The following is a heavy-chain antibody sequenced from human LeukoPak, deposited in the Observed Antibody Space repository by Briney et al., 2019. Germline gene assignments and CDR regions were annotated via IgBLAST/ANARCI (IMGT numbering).Heavy chain of an antibody. CDR1: GGSITSYY. D-gene: IGHD2-15*01. J-gene: IGHJ4*02. V-gene: IGHV4-59*08. Sequence: NTSETLSLTCTVPGGSITSYYWSWIRQSPGKGLEWISHISHSGTINYNPSLESRVTISADPSKNQFSLKLSSVTAADTAVYYCARNHRDCSGDRCNVFDHWGQGTLVTVSS. CDR2: ISHSGTI. CDR3: ARNHRDCSGDRCNVFDH.